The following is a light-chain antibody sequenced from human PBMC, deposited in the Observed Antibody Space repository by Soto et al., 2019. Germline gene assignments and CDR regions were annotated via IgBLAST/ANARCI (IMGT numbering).Light chain of an antibody. CDR1: HTFSSF. Sequence: DIQMTQSPSSLSASVGDRVTITCRASHTFSSFLNWYQQKRGKPPTLLVYGAYNVRSAVPSRFTGSGGGAEFRLTISSLQPDDFATYYCQQTYSPPFTFGQGTSLELK. J-gene: IGKJ2*01. V-gene: IGKV1-39*01. CDR3: QQTYSPPFT. CDR2: GAY.